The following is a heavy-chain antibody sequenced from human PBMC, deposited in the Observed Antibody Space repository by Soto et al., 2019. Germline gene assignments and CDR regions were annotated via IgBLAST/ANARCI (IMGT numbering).Heavy chain of an antibody. J-gene: IGHJ4*02. CDR1: GFTFSSYA. Sequence: PGGSLRLSCAASGFTFSSYAMSWVRQAPGKGLEWVSAISGSGGSTYYADSVKGRFTISRDNSKNTLYLQMNSLRAEDTAVYYCAKSAGVVVVAATGYFDYWGQGTLVTVSS. V-gene: IGHV3-23*01. CDR2: ISGSGGST. CDR3: AKSAGVVVVAATGYFDY. D-gene: IGHD2-15*01.